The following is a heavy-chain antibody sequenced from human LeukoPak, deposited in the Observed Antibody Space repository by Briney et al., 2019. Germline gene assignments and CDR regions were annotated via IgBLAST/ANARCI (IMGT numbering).Heavy chain of an antibody. Sequence: PSETLSLTCTVSGVSISGTAYFWGWIRQPPGKGLEWIGSILYSGSTYNNPSLMSRVTTSVDTSKNQFSLKLSSVTAADTAVYYCARTGFVGVSDHDAFDIWGRGTAVTVSS. D-gene: IGHD3-16*01. J-gene: IGHJ3*02. V-gene: IGHV4-39*01. CDR1: GVSISGTAYF. CDR3: ARTGFVGVSDHDAFDI. CDR2: ILYSGST.